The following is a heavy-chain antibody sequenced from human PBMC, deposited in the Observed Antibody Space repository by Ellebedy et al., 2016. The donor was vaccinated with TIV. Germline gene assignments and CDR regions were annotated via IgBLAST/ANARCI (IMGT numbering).Heavy chain of an antibody. Sequence: GGSLRLSCAASGFTFRSYAMHWVRQGPGKGLEWVAVISYDGSNKYYADSVKGRFTISRDNPKNTLFLQMNSLRAEDTAVYCCARVSAVVVIHDAFDIWGQGTMVTVSS. CDR3: ARVSAVVVIHDAFDI. CDR1: GFTFRSYA. D-gene: IGHD3-22*01. J-gene: IGHJ3*02. CDR2: ISYDGSNK. V-gene: IGHV3-30-3*01.